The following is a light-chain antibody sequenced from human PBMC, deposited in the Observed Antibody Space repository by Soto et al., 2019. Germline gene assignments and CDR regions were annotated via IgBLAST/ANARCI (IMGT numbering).Light chain of an antibody. CDR1: QSVSSY. Sequence: EILMTQSPATLSVSPGERVTLSCRASQSVSSYLAWYQQKPGQPPRLLIYGASTRATGIPARFSGSGSGTEFTLTISSLQSEDFAVYYCQQYYSTRAFGQGTKVEIK. V-gene: IGKV3-15*01. J-gene: IGKJ1*01. CDR3: QQYYSTRA. CDR2: GAS.